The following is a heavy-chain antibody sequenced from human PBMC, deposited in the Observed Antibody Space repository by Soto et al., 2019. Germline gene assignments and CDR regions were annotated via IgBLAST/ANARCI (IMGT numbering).Heavy chain of an antibody. V-gene: IGHV3-33*01. CDR3: ARDPRTYYDILAYFDY. Sequence: QVQLVESGGGVVQPGRSLRLSCAASGFTFSSYGMHWVRQAPGKGLEWVTMTWYDGSTEYYADSVKGRFTVSRDNSKNTLYLQMNSLRAEDTAVYYCARDPRTYYDILAYFDYWGQGTLVTVSS. J-gene: IGHJ4*02. CDR1: GFTFSSYG. D-gene: IGHD3-9*01. CDR2: TWYDGSTE.